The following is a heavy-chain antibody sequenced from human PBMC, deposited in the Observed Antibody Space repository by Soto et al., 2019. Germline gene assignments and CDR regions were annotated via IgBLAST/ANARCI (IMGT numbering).Heavy chain of an antibody. CDR3: ASLYSSAWARGY. D-gene: IGHD6-19*01. V-gene: IGHV3-74*01. CDR1: GFTFSSCW. Sequence: LRLSCAASGFTFSSCWMHWVRQTPGKGLVWVSRISSDGSSRNYADSVKGRFTISRDNAKNTLYLQMSNLRVEDTAVYYCASLYSSAWARGYWGQGTLVTVSS. CDR2: ISSDGSSR. J-gene: IGHJ4*02.